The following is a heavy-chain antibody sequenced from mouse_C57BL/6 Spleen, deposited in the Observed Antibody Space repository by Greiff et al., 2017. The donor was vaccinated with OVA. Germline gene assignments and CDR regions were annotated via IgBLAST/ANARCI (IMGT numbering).Heavy chain of an antibody. CDR3: ARSAAQATSFDY. CDR1: GYTFTSYW. J-gene: IGHJ2*01. V-gene: IGHV1-69*01. D-gene: IGHD3-2*02. Sequence: VQLKQPGAELVMPGASVKLSCKASGYTFTSYWMHWVKQRPGQGLEWIGEIDPSDSYTNYNQKFKGKSTLTVDKSSSTAYMQLSSLTSEDSAVYYCARSAAQATSFDYWGQGTTLTVSS. CDR2: IDPSDSYT.